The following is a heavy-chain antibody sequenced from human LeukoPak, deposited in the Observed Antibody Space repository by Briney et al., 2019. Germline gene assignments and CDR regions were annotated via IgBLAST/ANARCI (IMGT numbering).Heavy chain of an antibody. J-gene: IGHJ4*02. V-gene: IGHV4-61*01. Sequence: PSETLSLTCDVSGVSINTCCYYWTWIRQPPGKGLEWIGYKYYSGSTRYNSSLRSRLTISLDSSKNQFSLRLTSVTAADTAVYYCARGRTYGFDFDSWGPGTLVIVSS. CDR2: KYYSGST. CDR3: ARGRTYGFDFDS. D-gene: IGHD3-10*01. CDR1: GVSINTCCYY.